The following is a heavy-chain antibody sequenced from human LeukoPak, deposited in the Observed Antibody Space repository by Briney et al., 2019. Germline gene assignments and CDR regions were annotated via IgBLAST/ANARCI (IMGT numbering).Heavy chain of an antibody. J-gene: IGHJ4*02. D-gene: IGHD2-15*01. CDR1: GGSISSSSYY. V-gene: IGHV4-39*02. Sequence: SDTLALTCSVSGGSISSSSYYWGWILKSPGTGLQWIGSMYYQGTTYENSSLNSRLTLSIDTSNNQFSLKLTSVTAADTAVYYCAREYSRSVVAGSRPDLWGQGLLVTVSS. CDR2: MYYQGTT. CDR3: AREYSRSVVAGSRPDL.